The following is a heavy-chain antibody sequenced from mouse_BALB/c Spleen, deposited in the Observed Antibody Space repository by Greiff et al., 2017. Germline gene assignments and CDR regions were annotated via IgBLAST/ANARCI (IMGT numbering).Heavy chain of an antibody. J-gene: IGHJ1*01. V-gene: IGHV1-69*02. CDR2: IYPSDSYT. CDR1: GYTFTSYW. Sequence: QVQLKQSGAELVRPGASVKLSCKASGYTFTSYWINWVKQRPGQGLEWIGNIYPSDSYTNYNQKFKDKATLTVDKSSSTAYMQLSSPTSEDSAVYYCTRHYGNYWYFDVWGAGTTVTVSS. CDR3: TRHYGNYWYFDV. D-gene: IGHD2-1*01.